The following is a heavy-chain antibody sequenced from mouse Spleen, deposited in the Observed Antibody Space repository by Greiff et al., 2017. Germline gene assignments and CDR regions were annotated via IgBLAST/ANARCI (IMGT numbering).Heavy chain of an antibody. J-gene: IGHJ2*01. Sequence: EVKVVESGGGLVKPGGSLKLSCAASGFTFSSYAMSWVRQTPEKRLEWVATISSGGSYTYYPDSVKGRFTISRDNAKNTLYLQMSSLRSEDTAMYYCAREGRGYYFDYWGQGTTLTVSS. V-gene: IGHV5-9-1*01. CDR2: ISSGGSYT. CDR3: AREGRGYYFDY. CDR1: GFTFSSYA.